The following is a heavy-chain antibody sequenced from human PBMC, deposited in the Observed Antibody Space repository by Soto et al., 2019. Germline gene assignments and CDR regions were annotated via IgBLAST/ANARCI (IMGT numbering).Heavy chain of an antibody. Sequence: QVQLVESGGGVVQPGRSLRLSCAASGFTFSSYGMHWVRQAPGKGLEWVAVISYGGSNKYYADSVKGRFTISRDNSKNTVYLQMSSLRDEDTAVYYCAKDRGYYERSGSTERGAVDIWGQGTMVTVSS. CDR1: GFTFSSYG. V-gene: IGHV3-30*18. D-gene: IGHD3-22*01. CDR3: AKDRGYYERSGSTERGAVDI. CDR2: ISYGGSNK. J-gene: IGHJ3*02.